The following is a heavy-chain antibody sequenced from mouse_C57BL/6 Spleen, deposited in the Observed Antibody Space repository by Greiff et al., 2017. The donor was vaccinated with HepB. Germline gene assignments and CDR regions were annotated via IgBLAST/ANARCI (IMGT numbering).Heavy chain of an antibody. CDR2: ISYDGSN. CDR1: GYSTTSGYY. J-gene: IGHJ4*01. CDR3: ARDRCNSYAMDY. Sequence: EVQLQESGPGLVKPSQSLSLTCSVTGYSTTSGYYWNWIRQFPGNKLEWMGYISYDGSNNYNPSLKNRISITRDTSKNQFFLKLNSVTTEDTATYYCARDRCNSYAMDYWGQGTSVTVSS. V-gene: IGHV3-6*01. D-gene: IGHD2-1*01.